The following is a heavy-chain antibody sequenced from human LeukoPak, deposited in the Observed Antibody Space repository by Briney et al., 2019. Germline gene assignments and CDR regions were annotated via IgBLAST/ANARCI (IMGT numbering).Heavy chain of an antibody. V-gene: IGHV3-30*18. Sequence: GRSLRLSCAASGFTFSSCGMHWVRQAPGKGLEWVAVISYDGSNKYYADSVKGRFTISRDNSKNTLYLQMNSLRAEDTAVYYCAKYYDYYYGMDVWGQGTTVTVSS. CDR1: GFTFSSCG. CDR3: AKYYDYYYGMDV. J-gene: IGHJ6*02. CDR2: ISYDGSNK.